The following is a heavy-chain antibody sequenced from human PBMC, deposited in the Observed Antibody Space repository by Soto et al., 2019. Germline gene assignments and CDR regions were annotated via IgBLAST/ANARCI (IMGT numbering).Heavy chain of an antibody. J-gene: IGHJ4*02. CDR2: ISSSSSTI. CDR3: ARDWDYYDSSGYYTPHFDY. CDR1: GFTFSSYS. D-gene: IGHD3-22*01. Sequence: GGSLRLSCAASGFTFSSYSMNWVRQAPGKGLEWVSYISSSSSTIYYADSVKGRFTISRDNAKNSLYLQMNSLRDEDTAVYCCARDWDYYDSSGYYTPHFDYWGQGTLVTVSS. V-gene: IGHV3-48*02.